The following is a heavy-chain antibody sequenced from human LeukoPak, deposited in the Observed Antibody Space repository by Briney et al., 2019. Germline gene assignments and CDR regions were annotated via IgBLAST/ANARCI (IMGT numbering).Heavy chain of an antibody. CDR2: ISYDGSNK. J-gene: IGHJ4*02. V-gene: IGHV3-30*18. CDR3: AKVGIGEGFDY. D-gene: IGHD2/OR15-2a*01. CDR1: GFTFSSYG. Sequence: PGGSLRLSCAASGFTFSSYGMHWVRRAPGKGLEWVAVISYDGSNKYYADSVKGRFTISRDNSKNTLYLQMNSLRAEDTAVYYCAKVGIGEGFDYWGQGTLVTASS.